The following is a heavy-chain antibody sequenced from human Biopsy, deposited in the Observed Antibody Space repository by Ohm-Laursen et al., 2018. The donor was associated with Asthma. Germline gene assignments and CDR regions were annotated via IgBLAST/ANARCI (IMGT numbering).Heavy chain of an antibody. CDR1: GFTFSSYA. CDR3: ATFPYGDYLPLDY. J-gene: IGHJ4*02. CDR2: ISGSGGST. Sequence: SLRLSCAASGFTFSSYAMSWVRQAPGKGLEWVSAISGSGGSTYYADSVKGRFTISRDNSKNTLYLQMNSLRAEDTAVYYCATFPYGDYLPLDYWGQGTQVTVSS. D-gene: IGHD4-17*01. V-gene: IGHV3-23*01.